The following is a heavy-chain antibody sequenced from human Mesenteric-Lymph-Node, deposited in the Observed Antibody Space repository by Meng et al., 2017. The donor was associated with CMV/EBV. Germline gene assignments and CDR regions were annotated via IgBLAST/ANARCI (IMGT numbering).Heavy chain of an antibody. CDR3: ARDLRGRFGYDYGQSYYGIDV. J-gene: IGHJ6*02. CDR1: GGSISTNNW. CDR2: VYHIGDT. Sequence: GSLRLSCSVSGGSISTNNWWAWVRQSPGQGLEWIGEVYHIGDTNYNPSLQSRVTISIDKSKNLFSLELSSVTAADTAVYYCARDLRGRFGYDYGQSYYGIDVWGQGTTVTVSS. D-gene: IGHD4/OR15-4a*01. V-gene: IGHV4-4*02.